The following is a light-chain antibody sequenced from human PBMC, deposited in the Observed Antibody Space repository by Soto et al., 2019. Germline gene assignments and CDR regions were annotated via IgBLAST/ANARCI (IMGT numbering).Light chain of an antibody. CDR1: QSVSNNA. CDR2: GAS. Sequence: EIVLTQSPGTLSLSPGERATLSCRASQSVSNNALAWYQQKPGQAPRLLIYGASNRATGIPDVFSGSGSGTDFTLTISRLEAEDFAVYYWQVYGNSPMYTFGPGTRLEIK. V-gene: IGKV3-20*01. J-gene: IGKJ2*01. CDR3: QVYGNSPMYT.